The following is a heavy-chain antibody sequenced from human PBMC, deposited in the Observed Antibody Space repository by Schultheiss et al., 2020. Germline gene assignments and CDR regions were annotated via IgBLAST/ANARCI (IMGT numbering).Heavy chain of an antibody. J-gene: IGHJ4*02. D-gene: IGHD3-16*01. Sequence: GGSLRLSCAASGFTFSSYAMHWVRQAPGKGLEWVAVISYDGSNKYYADSVKGRFTISRDNSKNTLYLQMNSLRAEDTAVYYCARGGRGGSRKGFDYWGQGTLVTVSS. V-gene: IGHV3-30-3*01. CDR2: ISYDGSNK. CDR1: GFTFSSYA. CDR3: ARGGRGGSRKGFDY.